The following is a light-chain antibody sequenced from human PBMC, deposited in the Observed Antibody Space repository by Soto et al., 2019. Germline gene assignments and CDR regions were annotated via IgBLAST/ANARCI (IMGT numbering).Light chain of an antibody. J-gene: IGKJ1*01. CDR2: KAS. Sequence: ESHMTHSPSTLSGSVGDRVTITCRASQTISSWLAWYQQKPGKAPKLLIYKASTLKSGVPSRFSGSGSGTEFTLTISSLQPDDFATYYCQHYNSYSEAFGQGTKVDIK. V-gene: IGKV1-5*03. CDR3: QHYNSYSEA. CDR1: QTISSW.